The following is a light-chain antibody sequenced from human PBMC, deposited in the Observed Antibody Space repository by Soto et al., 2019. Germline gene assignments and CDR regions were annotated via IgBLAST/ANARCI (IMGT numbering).Light chain of an antibody. CDR1: QSVSSSY. J-gene: IGKJ1*01. Sequence: EIVLTQCPGTLSLSPGERPPLSREASQSVSSSYLAWYQQKPGQATRLLIYGASNRANGIPDRFSGSGSGTDFTLTISRLEPEDFALYYCQQYGSSHPWTFGQGTKVDIK. CDR3: QQYGSSHPWT. V-gene: IGKV3-20*01. CDR2: GAS.